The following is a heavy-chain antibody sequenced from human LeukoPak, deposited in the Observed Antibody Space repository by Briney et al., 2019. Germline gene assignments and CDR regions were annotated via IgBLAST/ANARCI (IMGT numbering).Heavy chain of an antibody. V-gene: IGHV3-30*02. Sequence: GGSLRLSCAASGFTFSSYGMYWVRQAPGKGLEWVAFTRYDGSNKYYADSVKGRFTISRDNAKNSLYLQMNSLRAEDTAVYYCARGGYSSSWYLAKTFDYWGQGTLVTVSS. CDR2: TRYDGSNK. CDR1: GFTFSSYG. J-gene: IGHJ4*02. CDR3: ARGGYSSSWYLAKTFDY. D-gene: IGHD6-13*01.